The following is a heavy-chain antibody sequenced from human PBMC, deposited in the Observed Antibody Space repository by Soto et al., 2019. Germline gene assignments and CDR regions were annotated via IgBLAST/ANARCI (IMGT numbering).Heavy chain of an antibody. CDR1: GFTFTSSA. D-gene: IGHD3-22*01. J-gene: IGHJ6*02. CDR2: IVVGSGNT. Sequence: ASVKVSCKASGFTFTSSAVQWVRQARGQRLEWIGWIVVGSGNTNYAQKFQERVTITRDMSTSTAYMELSSLRSEDTAVYYCAAEGSGYDYYYGMDVWGQGTTVTVSS. V-gene: IGHV1-58*01. CDR3: AAEGSGYDYYYGMDV.